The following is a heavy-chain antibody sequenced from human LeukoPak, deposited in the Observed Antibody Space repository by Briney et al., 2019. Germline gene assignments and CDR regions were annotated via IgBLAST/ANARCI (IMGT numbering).Heavy chain of an antibody. CDR1: GGSISSSRYY. Sequence: SETLSLTCTVSGGSISSSRYYWGWIRQPPGKGLEWIGSIYYSGGTYYNPSLKSRVTISVDTSKNQFSLKLSSVTAADTAVYYCARLGYYDSSGYYPWGQGTLVTVSS. CDR2: IYYSGGT. D-gene: IGHD3-22*01. CDR3: ARLGYYDSSGYYP. J-gene: IGHJ5*02. V-gene: IGHV4-39*01.